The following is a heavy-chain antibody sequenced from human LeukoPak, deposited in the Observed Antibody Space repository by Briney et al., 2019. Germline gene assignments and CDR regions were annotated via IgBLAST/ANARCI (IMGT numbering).Heavy chain of an antibody. CDR2: ISSSGSTI. J-gene: IGHJ3*02. CDR3: ARDSSGYCSSTSCPGDAFDI. Sequence: GGSLRLFCAASGFTFSSYEMNWVRQAPGKGLEWVSYISSSGSTIYYADSVKGRFTISRDNAKNSLYLQMNSLRAEDTAVYYCARDSSGYCSSTSCPGDAFDIWGQGTMVTVSS. CDR1: GFTFSSYE. D-gene: IGHD2-2*01. V-gene: IGHV3-48*03.